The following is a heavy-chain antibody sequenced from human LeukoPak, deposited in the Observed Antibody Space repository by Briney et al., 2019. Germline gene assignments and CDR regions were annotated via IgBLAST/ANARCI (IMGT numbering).Heavy chain of an antibody. CDR2: ISGSGDTT. CDR3: AQVPVTTVSG. Sequence: GGSLRLSCAASGFTFSNYAMSWVRQAPRKGLQWVSGISGSGDTTHYADSVKGRFSISRDNSKNTPYLQMSNLRPEDTAVYYCAQVPVTTVSGWGQGTMVTVSS. CDR1: GFTFSNYA. D-gene: IGHD4-17*01. V-gene: IGHV3-23*01. J-gene: IGHJ3*01.